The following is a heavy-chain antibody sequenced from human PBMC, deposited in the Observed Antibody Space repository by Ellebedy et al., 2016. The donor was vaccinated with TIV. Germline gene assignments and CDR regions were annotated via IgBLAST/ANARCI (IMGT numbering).Heavy chain of an antibody. CDR2: IYYSRST. CDR1: GGSISTYY. D-gene: IGHD3-22*01. V-gene: IGHV4-59*01. Sequence: MPGGSLRLSCTVSGGSISTYYWSWIRQPPGKGLEWIGYIYYSRSTKYNPSLKSRVTMSVDTSKKQFSLNLSSVTAADTAVYYCAPSYDSSGYYDDDAFDIWGQGTMVTVSS. CDR3: APSYDSSGYYDDDAFDI. J-gene: IGHJ3*02.